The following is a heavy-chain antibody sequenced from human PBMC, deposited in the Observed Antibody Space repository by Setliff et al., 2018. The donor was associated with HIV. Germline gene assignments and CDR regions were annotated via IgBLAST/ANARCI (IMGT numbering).Heavy chain of an antibody. CDR2: IYTSGST. CDR3: ARDQGYSYGYDY. D-gene: IGHD5-18*01. CDR1: GGSISSGSYY. V-gene: IGHV4-61*02. J-gene: IGHJ4*02. Sequence: PSETLSLTCTVPGGSISSGSYYWSWIRQPAGKGLEWIGRIYTSGSTNYNPSLKSRVTISVDTSKNQFSLKLSSVTAADTAVYYCARDQGYSYGYDYWGQGTLVTVSS.